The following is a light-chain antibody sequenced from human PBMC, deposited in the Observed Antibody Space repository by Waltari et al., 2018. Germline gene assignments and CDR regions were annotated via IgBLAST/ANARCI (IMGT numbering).Light chain of an antibody. J-gene: IGKJ1*01. CDR3: QQYGSSPRT. CDR2: GAS. Sequence: EIVLTQSPGTLSLSPGERATLSCRTSQSVTGSYLAWYQQNPGQAPRLLISGASSGATGIPDRVSGSGSGPDFTLTISRLEPEDFAVYYCQQYGSSPRTFGQGTRVEIK. CDR1: QSVTGSY. V-gene: IGKV3-20*01.